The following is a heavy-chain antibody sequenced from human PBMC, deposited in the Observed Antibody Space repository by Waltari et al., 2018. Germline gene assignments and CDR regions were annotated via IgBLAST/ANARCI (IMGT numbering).Heavy chain of an antibody. J-gene: IGHJ4*02. CDR2: TRNKANSYTT. Sequence: EVQLVESGGGLVQPGGSLRLSCAASGFTFSDHYMDWVRQDPGKGVEWVGRTRNKANSYTTEYAASVKGRFTISRDDSKNSLYLQMNSLKTEDTAVYYCARGKAVGAQYYFDYWGQGTLVTVSS. D-gene: IGHD1-26*01. CDR1: GFTFSDHY. V-gene: IGHV3-72*01. CDR3: ARGKAVGAQYYFDY.